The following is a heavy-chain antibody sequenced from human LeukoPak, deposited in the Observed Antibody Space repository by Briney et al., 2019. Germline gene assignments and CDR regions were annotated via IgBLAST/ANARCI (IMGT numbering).Heavy chain of an antibody. D-gene: IGHD3-10*01. CDR1: GFTVGSKY. V-gene: IGHV3-53*01. Sequence: GGSLRLSCAASGFTVGSKYMNWVRQAPGKGLEWVSIIYSGSSTYYADSVKGRFTVSRDDSKNTLYLQMNSLRADDTAMYYCATVGDHYHWYLDLWGRGTLVTVSS. CDR2: IYSGSST. J-gene: IGHJ2*01. CDR3: ATVGDHYHWYLDL.